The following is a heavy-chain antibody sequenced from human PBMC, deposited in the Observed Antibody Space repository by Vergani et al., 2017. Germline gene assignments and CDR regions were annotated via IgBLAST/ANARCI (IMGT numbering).Heavy chain of an antibody. CDR2: INHSGST. J-gene: IGHJ4*02. CDR3: ARDSGIAAAGNYY. V-gene: IGHV4-34*01. D-gene: IGHD6-13*01. CDR1: GGSFSGYY. Sequence: QVQLQQWGAGLLKPSETLSLTCAVYGGSFSGYYWSWIRQPPGKGLEWIGEINHSGSTNYNPSLKSRVTISVDTSKNQFSLKLSSVTAADTAVYYCARDSGIAAAGNYYWGQGTLVTVSS.